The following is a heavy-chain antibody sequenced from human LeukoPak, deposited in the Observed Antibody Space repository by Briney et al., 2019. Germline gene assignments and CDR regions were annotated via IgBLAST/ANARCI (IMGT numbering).Heavy chain of an antibody. CDR1: GFNFDDYT. J-gene: IGHJ4*02. CDR2: VAWDGGGT. CDR3: VRGPGYNLEDYFDN. V-gene: IGHV3-43*01. D-gene: IGHD5-24*01. Sequence: GGSLRLSCAASGFNFDDYTMHWVRQAPGKGLEWVSLVAWDGGGTFFADSVKGRFTVSRDNSKNSLSLYMNSLTTEDTALYYCVRGPGYNLEDYFDNWGQGTLVTVSS.